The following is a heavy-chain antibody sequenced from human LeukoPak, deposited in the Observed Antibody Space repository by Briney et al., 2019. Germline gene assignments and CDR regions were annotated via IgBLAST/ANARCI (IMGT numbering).Heavy chain of an antibody. J-gene: IGHJ1*01. CDR2: INSDGSST. Sequence: GGSLRLSCSASGLTFSSYWIHWVRQAPGKGLVWVSRINSDGSSTSYADSVKGRFTISRDNAKNTLYLQMNSLRAEDTAVYYCARGGAAMAYYWGQGTLVTVSS. CDR1: GLTFSSYW. V-gene: IGHV3-74*01. D-gene: IGHD5-18*01. CDR3: ARGGAAMAYY.